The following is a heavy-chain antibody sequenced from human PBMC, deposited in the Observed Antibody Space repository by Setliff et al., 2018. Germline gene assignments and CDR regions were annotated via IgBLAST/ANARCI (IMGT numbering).Heavy chain of an antibody. D-gene: IGHD5-12*01. CDR2: ISTSGNT. J-gene: IGHJ6*02. CDR3: ARDQWVRSPPLYFSYSMDV. Sequence: PSETLSLTCTVSGGSIINSYYWSWIRQPAGKGLEWIGRISTSGNTNYNPSLKSRVTVSLDTSKNQFSLRLTSMTAADTAVYYCARDQWVRSPPLYFSYSMDVWGQGTTVTVSS. CDR1: GGSIINSYY. V-gene: IGHV4-4*07.